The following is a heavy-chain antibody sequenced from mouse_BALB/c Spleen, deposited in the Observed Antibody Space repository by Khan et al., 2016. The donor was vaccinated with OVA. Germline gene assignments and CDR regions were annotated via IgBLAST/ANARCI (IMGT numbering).Heavy chain of an antibody. V-gene: IGHV2-6-7*01. D-gene: IGHD2-10*01. CDR3: ARAYYGNYREAMDY. Sequence: QVRLQQSGPGLVAPSQSLSLTCTVSGFSLTGYGVNWVRQPPGKGLEWLGMILGDGSTAYNSALKSRLSISKDNSKSQVFLKMNSLQNEDTARYDCARAYYGNYREAMDYWGQGTSVTVSS. CDR1: GFSLTGYG. CDR2: ILGDGST. J-gene: IGHJ4*01.